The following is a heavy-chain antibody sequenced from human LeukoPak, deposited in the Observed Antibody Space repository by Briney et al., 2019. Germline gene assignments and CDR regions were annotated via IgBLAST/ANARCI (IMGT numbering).Heavy chain of an antibody. CDR1: GFTFSSYE. D-gene: IGHD3-22*01. Sequence: GGSLRLSCAASGFTFSSYEMNWVRQAPGKGLEWVSYISSSGSTIYYADSVKGRFTISRDNAKNSLYLQMNSLRAEDTAGYYCASESTYYYVSSGYYWGQGTLVTVSS. J-gene: IGHJ4*02. V-gene: IGHV3-48*03. CDR3: ASESTYYYVSSGYY. CDR2: ISSSGSTI.